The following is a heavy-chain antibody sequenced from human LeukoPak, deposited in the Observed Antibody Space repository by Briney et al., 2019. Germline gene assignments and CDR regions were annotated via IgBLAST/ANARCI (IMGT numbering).Heavy chain of an antibody. J-gene: IGHJ4*02. CDR3: ARFRAVSGNCDY. CDR1: GFTFSSYW. D-gene: IGHD6-19*01. Sequence: PGGSLRLSCAASGFTFSSYWMSWVRQAPGRGLEWVANIEEDGGQKYYVDSVKGRFTISRGNAKNSLYLQMNSLRAEDTAVYYCARFRAVSGNCDYWGQGTLVTVSS. V-gene: IGHV3-7*05. CDR2: IEEDGGQK.